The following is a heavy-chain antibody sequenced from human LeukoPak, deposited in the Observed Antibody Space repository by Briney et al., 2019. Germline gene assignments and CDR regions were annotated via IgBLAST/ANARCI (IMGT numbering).Heavy chain of an antibody. V-gene: IGHV3-21*01. J-gene: IGHJ4*02. CDR2: ISSSSSYI. CDR1: RFTFSSYS. D-gene: IGHD5-24*01. Sequence: GGSLRLSCAASRFTFSSYSMNWVRQAPGKGLEWVSSISSSSSYIYYADSVKGRFTISRDNAKNSLYLQMNSLRAEDTAVYYCARDQMSRRNFDNWGQGTLVTVSS. CDR3: ARDQMSRRNFDN.